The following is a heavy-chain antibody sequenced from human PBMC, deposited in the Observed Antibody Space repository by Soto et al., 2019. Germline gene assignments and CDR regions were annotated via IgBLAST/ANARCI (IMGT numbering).Heavy chain of an antibody. D-gene: IGHD3-22*01. Sequence: GGSLRLSCEASGFTFNNYAIAWVRQAPGKGLEWVSGITSSGAAYYADSVKGRFTISRDNSKNTLYLQMNSLRAEDTAVYYCAKGESSVSARDFDPWGQGTLVTVSS. CDR3: AKGESSVSARDFDP. CDR2: ITSSGAA. V-gene: IGHV3-23*01. CDR1: GFTFNNYA. J-gene: IGHJ5*02.